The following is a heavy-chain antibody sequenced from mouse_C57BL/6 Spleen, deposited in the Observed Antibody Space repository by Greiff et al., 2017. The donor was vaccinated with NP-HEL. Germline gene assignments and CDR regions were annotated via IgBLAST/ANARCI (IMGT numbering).Heavy chain of an antibody. CDR2: ISGGGGNT. CDR3: ARAGGLRLYYAMDY. J-gene: IGHJ4*01. CDR1: GFTFSSYT. D-gene: IGHD2-4*01. Sequence: VQLKESGGGLVKPGGSLKLSCAASGFTFSSYTMSWVRQTPEKRLEWVATISGGGGNTYYPDSVKGRFTISRDNAKNTLYLQMSSLRSEDTALYYCARAGGLRLYYAMDYWGQGTSVTVSS. V-gene: IGHV5-9*01.